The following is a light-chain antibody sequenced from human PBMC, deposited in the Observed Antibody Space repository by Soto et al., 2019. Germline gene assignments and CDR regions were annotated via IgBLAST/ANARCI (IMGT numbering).Light chain of an antibody. Sequence: AIQLTQSPSSLSASVGDRVSITCRASQGISSALAWYQQKPGKAPKLPIIDASNLESGVPSRFSGSGSGTDFTLTISSLQPEDFATYYCHQFSNYPRTFGGGTKVEI. CDR3: HQFSNYPRT. V-gene: IGKV1D-13*01. CDR2: DAS. J-gene: IGKJ4*01. CDR1: QGISSA.